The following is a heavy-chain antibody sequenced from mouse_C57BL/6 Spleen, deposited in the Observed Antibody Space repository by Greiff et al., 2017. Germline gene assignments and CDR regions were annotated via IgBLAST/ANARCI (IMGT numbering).Heavy chain of an antibody. V-gene: IGHV3-6*01. J-gene: IGHJ4*01. D-gene: IGHD1-1*01. CDR3: ASFGSSYIWAMDY. CDR1: GYSITSGYY. Sequence: EVKLMESGPGLVKPSQSLSLTCSVTGYSITSGYYWNWIRQFPGNKLEWMGYISYDGSNNYNPSLKNRISITRDTSKNQFFLKLNSVTTEDTATYYCASFGSSYIWAMDYWGQGTSVTVSS. CDR2: ISYDGSN.